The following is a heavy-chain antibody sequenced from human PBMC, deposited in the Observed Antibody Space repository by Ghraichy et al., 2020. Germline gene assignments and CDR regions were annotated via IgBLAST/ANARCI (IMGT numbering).Heavy chain of an antibody. CDR1: GGSFSGYY. J-gene: IGHJ5*02. D-gene: IGHD3-16*01. V-gene: IGHV4-34*01. Sequence: SETLSLTCAVYGGSFSGYYWSWIRQPPGKGLEWIGEINHSGSTNYNPSLKSRVTISVDTSKNQFSLKLSSVTAADTAVYYCARGRDMITFRRLKDNWFDPWGQGTLGTVSS. CDR2: INHSGST. CDR3: ARGRDMITFRRLKDNWFDP.